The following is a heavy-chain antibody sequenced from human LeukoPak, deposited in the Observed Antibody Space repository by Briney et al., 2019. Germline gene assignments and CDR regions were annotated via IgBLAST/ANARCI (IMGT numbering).Heavy chain of an antibody. Sequence: GGSLRLSCAASGFTFSSYWMSWVRQAPGKGLEWVANIKQDGSEKYYVDSVKGRLTISRDNAKHSLYLQMNSLRAEDTAVYYCARERPRRYFDYWGQGTLVTVSS. CDR3: ARERPRRYFDY. J-gene: IGHJ4*02. CDR1: GFTFSSYW. CDR2: IKQDGSEK. V-gene: IGHV3-7*01.